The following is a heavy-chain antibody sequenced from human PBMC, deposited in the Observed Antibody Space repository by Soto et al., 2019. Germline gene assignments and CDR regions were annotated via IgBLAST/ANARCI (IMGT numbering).Heavy chain of an antibody. V-gene: IGHV1-8*01. CDR3: ARYYDYYHRMDV. CDR2: MNPNSGYT. CDR1: GYTFTSYD. J-gene: IGHJ6*02. Sequence: ASVKVSCKASGYTFTSYDIHWMRQATGQGLEWMGWMNPNSGYTDYAQKFQGRVTLTRDTSASAVYMELSSLRSEDTAVYYCARYYDYYHRMDVWGQGTTVTVSS.